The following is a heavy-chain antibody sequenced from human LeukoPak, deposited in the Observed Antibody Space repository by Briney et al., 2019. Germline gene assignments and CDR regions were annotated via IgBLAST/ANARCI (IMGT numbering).Heavy chain of an antibody. D-gene: IGHD5-12*01. V-gene: IGHV3-30-3*01. J-gene: IGHJ4*02. CDR2: ISYDGSNK. Sequence: PGGSLRLSCAASGFTFSSYAMHWVRQAPGKGLEWGAVISYDGSNKYYADSVKGRFTISRDNYKNTLYLQMNSLRAEDTAVYYCARESDGYDSDYWGQGTLVTVSS. CDR1: GFTFSSYA. CDR3: ARESDGYDSDY.